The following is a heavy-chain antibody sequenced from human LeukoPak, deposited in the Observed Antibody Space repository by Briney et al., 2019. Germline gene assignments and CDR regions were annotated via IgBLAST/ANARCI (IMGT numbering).Heavy chain of an antibody. Sequence: SETLSLTCTVSGGSISSSSYYWGWIRRPPGKGLEWIGSIYYSGSTYYNPSLKSRVTISVDTSKNQFSLKLSSVTAADTAVYYCAGIQDYGDYTVPFDYWGQGTLVTVSS. D-gene: IGHD4-17*01. CDR2: IYYSGST. V-gene: IGHV4-39*07. CDR3: AGIQDYGDYTVPFDY. CDR1: GGSISSSSYY. J-gene: IGHJ4*02.